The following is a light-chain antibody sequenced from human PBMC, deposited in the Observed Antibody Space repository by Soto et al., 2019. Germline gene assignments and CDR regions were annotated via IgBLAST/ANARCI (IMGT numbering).Light chain of an antibody. CDR3: QQRSNWPQVT. V-gene: IGKV3-11*01. CDR2: DAS. Sequence: EIVLTQSPATLSLSPGERATLSCRASQSVSRYLAWYQQKPGQAPRLLIYDASNRATGIPARFSGSGSGTDFTLVISSLEPEDFAVYYYQQRSNWPQVTFGQGTRLEIK. J-gene: IGKJ5*01. CDR1: QSVSRY.